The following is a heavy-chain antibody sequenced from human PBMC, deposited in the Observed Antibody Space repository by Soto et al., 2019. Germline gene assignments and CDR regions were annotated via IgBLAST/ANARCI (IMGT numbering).Heavy chain of an antibody. CDR2: INHSGST. V-gene: IGHV4-34*01. Sequence: QVQLQQWGAGLLKPSETLSLTCAVYGGSFSGYYWSWIRQPPGKGLEWIGEINHSGSTNYNPSLKSRVTISVDTSKHQFSLKLSSVTAADTAVYYCARAGVTTYPYYFDYWGQGTLVTVSS. J-gene: IGHJ4*02. CDR1: GGSFSGYY. CDR3: ARAGVTTYPYYFDY. D-gene: IGHD4-17*01.